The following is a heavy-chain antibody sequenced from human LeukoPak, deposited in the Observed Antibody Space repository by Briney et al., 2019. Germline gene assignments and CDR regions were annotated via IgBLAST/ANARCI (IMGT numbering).Heavy chain of an antibody. Sequence: GGSLRLSCAASGFTVSSNYMSWVRQAPGKGLEWVSGISWNSGSIGYADSVKGRFTISRDNAKNSLYLQMNSLRAEDTALYYCAKDSYANYYYGMDVWGQGTTVTVSS. V-gene: IGHV3-9*01. CDR3: AKDSYANYYYGMDV. J-gene: IGHJ6*02. D-gene: IGHD2-2*01. CDR1: GFTVSSNY. CDR2: ISWNSGSI.